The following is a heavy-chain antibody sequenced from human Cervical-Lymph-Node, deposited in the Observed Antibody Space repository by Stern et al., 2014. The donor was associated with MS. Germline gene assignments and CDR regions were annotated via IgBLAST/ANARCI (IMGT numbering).Heavy chain of an antibody. CDR2: INCNSGGT. J-gene: IGHJ4*02. Sequence: VQLVQSGAEVKRPGASVKVSCKASGFTFTHYYIHWVRQAPGQGLEWMGWINCNSGGTNSAQKFQGRVTLTRDTSSNTIYMDLTRLTSDDTAVYYCVKDMSTVTTPYFDYWGQGTLVTVPS. CDR1: GFTFTHYY. CDR3: VKDMSTVTTPYFDY. V-gene: IGHV1-2*02. D-gene: IGHD4-17*01.